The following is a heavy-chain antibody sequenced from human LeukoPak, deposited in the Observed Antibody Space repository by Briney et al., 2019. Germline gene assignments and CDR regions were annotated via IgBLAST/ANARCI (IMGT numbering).Heavy chain of an antibody. CDR2: IIPIFGIA. CDR1: GGTFSSYA. D-gene: IGHD2-15*01. Sequence: ASVKVSCKASGGTFSSYAISWVRQAPGQGLEWMGRIIPIFGIANYAQKFQGRVTITADKSTSTAYMELSSLRSEDTAVYYCARDVEIVVVGAAAQKVHNWFDPWGQGTLVTVSS. V-gene: IGHV1-69*04. CDR3: ARDVEIVVVGAAAQKVHNWFDP. J-gene: IGHJ5*02.